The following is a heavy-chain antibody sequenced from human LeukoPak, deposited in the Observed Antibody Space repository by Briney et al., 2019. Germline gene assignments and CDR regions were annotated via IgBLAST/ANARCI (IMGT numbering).Heavy chain of an antibody. Sequence: GGSLRLSCAASGFTVSSNYMSWVRQAPGKGLEWVSVIYSGGSTYYADSVKGRFTISRDNSKNTLYLQTNSLRAEDTAVYYCARATCSGGSCYYFDYWGQGTLVTVSS. J-gene: IGHJ4*02. CDR2: IYSGGST. CDR1: GFTVSSNY. V-gene: IGHV3-53*01. CDR3: ARATCSGGSCYYFDY. D-gene: IGHD2-15*01.